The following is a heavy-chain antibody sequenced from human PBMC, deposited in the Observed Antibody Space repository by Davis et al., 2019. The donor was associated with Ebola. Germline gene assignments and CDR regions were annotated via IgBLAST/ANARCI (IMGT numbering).Heavy chain of an antibody. D-gene: IGHD1-1*01. Sequence: PSETLSLTCAVSGYSISSGYYWGWIRQPPGKGLEWIGSIYHSGSTYYNPSLKSRVTISVDTSKNQFSLKLSSVTAADTAVYYCARVLSRTTVNYYYYYGMDVWGQGTTVTVSS. V-gene: IGHV4-38-2*01. CDR2: IYHSGST. J-gene: IGHJ6*02. CDR1: GYSISSGYY. CDR3: ARVLSRTTVNYYYYYGMDV.